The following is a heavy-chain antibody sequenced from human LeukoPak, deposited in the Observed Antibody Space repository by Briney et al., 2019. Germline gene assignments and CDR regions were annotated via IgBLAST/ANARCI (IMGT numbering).Heavy chain of an antibody. V-gene: IGHV3-23*01. D-gene: IGHD2-2*01. CDR3: AKDVRIVVVSAAGGFDS. CDR2: ISGSGINT. CDR1: GFTFSSYA. Sequence: GGSLRLSCAASGFTFSSYAMSWVRQAPGKGLEWVAAISGSGINTYYAEPVKGRFAISRDNSKNTLHLQMNSLRAEDTAVYYCAKDVRIVVVSAAGGFDSWGQGTLVTVSS. J-gene: IGHJ4*02.